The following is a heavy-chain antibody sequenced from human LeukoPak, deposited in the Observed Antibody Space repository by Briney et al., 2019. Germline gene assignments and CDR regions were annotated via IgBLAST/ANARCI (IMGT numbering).Heavy chain of an antibody. V-gene: IGHV1-69*05. CDR2: IIPIFGTA. CDR1: GGTFSSYA. CDR3: ARDSSNDSSGYYYVGWFDP. J-gene: IGHJ5*02. Sequence: SVKVSCKASGGTFSSYAISWVRQAPGQGLEWMGGIIPIFGTANYAQKFQGRVTITTDESTSTAYMELSRLRSDDTAVYYCARDSSNDSSGYYYVGWFDPWGQGTLVTVSS. D-gene: IGHD3-22*01.